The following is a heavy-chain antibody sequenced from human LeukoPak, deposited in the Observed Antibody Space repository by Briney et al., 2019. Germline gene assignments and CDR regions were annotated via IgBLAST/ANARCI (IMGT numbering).Heavy chain of an antibody. V-gene: IGHV3-30-3*01. CDR2: ISYDGSNT. CDR1: GFTFSSYA. CDR3: ARVDYGDYHFDY. Sequence: PRGSLRLSCAASGFTFSSYAMHWVRQAPGKGLEWVAVISYDGSNTYYADSVKGRFTISRDNSKNTLYLQMNSLRAEDTAVYYCARVDYGDYHFDYWGQGTLVTASS. J-gene: IGHJ4*02. D-gene: IGHD4-17*01.